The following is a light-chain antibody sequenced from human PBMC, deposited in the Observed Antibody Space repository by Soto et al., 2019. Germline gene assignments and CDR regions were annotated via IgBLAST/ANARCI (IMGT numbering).Light chain of an antibody. J-gene: IGLJ1*01. V-gene: IGLV2-14*01. CDR3: SSYTSSSTL. CDR2: DVS. Sequence: QSALTQPASVSGSPGQSITISCTGTSSDVGDYNYVSWYQQHPGKAPKLMLYDVSHRPSGISNRFSGSKSGNTASLTISGLQAEDEADYYCSSYTSSSTLFGTGTKLTVL. CDR1: SSDVGDYNY.